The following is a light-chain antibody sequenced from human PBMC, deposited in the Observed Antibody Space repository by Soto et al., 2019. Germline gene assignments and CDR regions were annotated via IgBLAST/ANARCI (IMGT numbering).Light chain of an antibody. CDR2: EVI. CDR3: SSFTSSTTLEV. V-gene: IGLV2-14*01. Sequence: QSVLTQPASVSGSPGQSITISCTGTSSDIGSYNYVSWYQQHPGKAPKLLIYEVINRPSGVSDRFSGSKSGNTASLTISGLQAEDEADYYCSSFTSSTTLEVFGGGTKVTVL. J-gene: IGLJ3*02. CDR1: SSDIGSYNY.